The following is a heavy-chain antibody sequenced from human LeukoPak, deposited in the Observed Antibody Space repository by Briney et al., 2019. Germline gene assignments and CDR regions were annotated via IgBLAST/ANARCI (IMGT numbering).Heavy chain of an antibody. Sequence: SETLSLTCTVSGGSISSYYWSWIRQPPGKGLEWIGYIYYSGSTNYNPSLKSRVTMSVDTSKNQFSLKLSSVTAADTAVYYCARDSYYYDSSGYSPFDYWGQGTLVTVSS. D-gene: IGHD3-22*01. V-gene: IGHV4-59*12. CDR2: IYYSGST. CDR3: ARDSYYYDSSGYSPFDY. CDR1: GGSISSYY. J-gene: IGHJ4*02.